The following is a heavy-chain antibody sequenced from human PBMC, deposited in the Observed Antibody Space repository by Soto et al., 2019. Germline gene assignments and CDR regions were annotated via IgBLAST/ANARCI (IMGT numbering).Heavy chain of an antibody. J-gene: IGHJ5*02. CDR1: GGSFSCYY. V-gene: IGHV4-34*01. D-gene: IGHD2-2*01. CDR3: ARGGILGYCSSTSCYRWFDP. CDR2: INHSGST. Sequence: SETLSLTCAVYGGSFSCYYWSWIRQPPGKGLEWIGEINHSGSTNYNPSLKSRVTISVDTSKNQFSLKLSSVTAADTAVYYCARGGILGYCSSTSCYRWFDPWGQGTLVTVSS.